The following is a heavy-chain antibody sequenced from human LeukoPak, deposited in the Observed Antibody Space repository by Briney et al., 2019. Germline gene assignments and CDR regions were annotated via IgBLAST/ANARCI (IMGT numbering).Heavy chain of an antibody. Sequence: GGSLRLSCAASGFTFSSYVMHWVRQAPGKGLEWVSYISSSSSTIYYADSVKGRFTISRDNAKNSLYLQMNSLRAEDTAVYYCARGGGYGYGGYFDYWGQGTLVTVSS. CDR1: GFTFSSYV. V-gene: IGHV3-48*01. J-gene: IGHJ4*02. D-gene: IGHD5-18*01. CDR3: ARGGGYGYGGYFDY. CDR2: ISSSSSTI.